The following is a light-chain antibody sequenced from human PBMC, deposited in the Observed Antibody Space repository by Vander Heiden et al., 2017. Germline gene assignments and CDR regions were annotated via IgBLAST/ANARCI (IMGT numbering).Light chain of an antibody. CDR1: QSVLYSSNNKNY. Sequence: DIVMTQSPDSLALSLGERATINGKSSQSVLYSSNNKNYLAWYQQKPGQPPKLLIYWAATRESGVPDRFSGSGSGTDFTLTISSLQAEDVAVYYCQQYYSTPPTFGQGTKLEIK. V-gene: IGKV4-1*01. CDR2: WAA. CDR3: QQYYSTPPT. J-gene: IGKJ2*01.